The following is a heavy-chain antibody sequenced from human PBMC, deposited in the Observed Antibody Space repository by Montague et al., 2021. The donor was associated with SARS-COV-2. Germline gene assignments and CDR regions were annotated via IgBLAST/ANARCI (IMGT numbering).Heavy chain of an antibody. V-gene: IGHV3-33*05. CDR3: ARDGSGYYDSSGYFDY. CDR1: GFTFSSYG. Sequence: PLRLSCAASGFTFSSYGMNWARQAPGKGLEWVAVISYDGSNKYYADSVKGRFTISRDNSKNTLYLQMNSLRAEDTAVYYCARDGSGYYDSSGYFDYWGQGTLVTVSS. CDR2: ISYDGSNK. J-gene: IGHJ4*02. D-gene: IGHD3-22*01.